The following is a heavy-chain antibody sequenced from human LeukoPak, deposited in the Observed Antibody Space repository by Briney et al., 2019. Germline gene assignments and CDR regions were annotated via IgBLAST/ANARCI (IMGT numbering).Heavy chain of an antibody. CDR2: IYYSVST. J-gene: IGHJ5*02. CDR1: DGSLSSGYYY. CDR3: ARDNSVRDGAWWFNP. V-gene: IGHV4-39*02. Sequence: SETMSLTCSVSDGSLSSGYYYWAWIRQPPWKGLEWIGSIYYSVSTYYNPSRKSRVTICVDTSKNQFSLKLSSVTAADTAVYYCARDNSVRDGAWWFNPWGQGTLVTVSS. D-gene: IGHD5-24*01.